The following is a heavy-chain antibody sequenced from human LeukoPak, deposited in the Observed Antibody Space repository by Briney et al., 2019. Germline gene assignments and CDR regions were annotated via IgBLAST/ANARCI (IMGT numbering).Heavy chain of an antibody. J-gene: IGHJ4*02. V-gene: IGHV3-23*01. CDR2: ISGSGDNT. D-gene: IGHD2-15*01. Sequence: GGSLRLSCAASGFTFSNYAMSWVRQAPGKGLEWVSAISGSGDNTYYADSVKGRFTVSRDNSKNTLYVQMNSLRAEDTAVYYCARDLRVVAATLPGDYWGQGTLVTVSS. CDR3: ARDLRVVAATLPGDY. CDR1: GFTFSNYA.